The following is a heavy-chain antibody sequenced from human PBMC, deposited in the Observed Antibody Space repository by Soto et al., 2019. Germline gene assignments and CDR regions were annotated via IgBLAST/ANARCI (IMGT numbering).Heavy chain of an antibody. D-gene: IGHD6-6*01. Sequence: SETLSLTCTVSGASISGFYWSWIRQPPGKGLEWIGEINHSGSTNYNPSLKSRVTISVDTSKNQFSLKLSSVTAADTAVYYCAMGFSSSSGDYFDYWGQGTLVTVSS. CDR3: AMGFSSSSGDYFDY. CDR2: INHSGST. CDR1: GASISGFY. J-gene: IGHJ4*02. V-gene: IGHV4-34*01.